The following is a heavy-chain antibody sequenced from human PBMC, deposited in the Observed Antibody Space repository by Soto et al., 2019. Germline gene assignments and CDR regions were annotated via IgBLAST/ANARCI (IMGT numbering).Heavy chain of an antibody. V-gene: IGHV3-33*01. Sequence: GGSLRLSCAASGFPFNNYAMHWVRQAPGKGLEWVAVVWHDGSNEHYADSVKGRFRIARDNSNNTLYLQMNSLRGEDTALYYCARDDVSMVTTFLDYWGLGTLVTVSS. CDR3: ARDDVSMVTTFLDY. CDR2: VWHDGSNE. D-gene: IGHD2-21*02. CDR1: GFPFNNYA. J-gene: IGHJ4*02.